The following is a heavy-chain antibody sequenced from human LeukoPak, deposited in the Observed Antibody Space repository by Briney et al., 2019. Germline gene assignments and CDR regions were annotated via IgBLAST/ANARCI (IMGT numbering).Heavy chain of an antibody. V-gene: IGHV3-23*01. J-gene: IGHJ5*02. CDR1: GFTFSTCV. CDR2: ISDSGAAT. CDR3: ARDYYDILTDHWFDP. Sequence: GGSLRLSCAASGFTFSTCVMIWVRQAPGKGLEWVSGISDSGAATHYADSVKGRFIISRDNSKNTLYLQMNSLRAEDTAVYYCARDYYDILTDHWFDPWGQGTLVTVSS. D-gene: IGHD3-9*01.